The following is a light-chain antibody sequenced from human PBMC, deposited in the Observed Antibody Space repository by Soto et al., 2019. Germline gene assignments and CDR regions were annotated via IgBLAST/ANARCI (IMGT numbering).Light chain of an antibody. CDR2: GAS. Sequence: EIVLTQSTGTLSLSPGERATLSCRASQSVSSSYLAWYQQKPGQAPRLLIYGASSRATGIPDRFSGSGSGTDFTLTISRLEPEDFAVYYCQQYGSSPRVTFGQGTRRRL. V-gene: IGKV3-20*01. CDR3: QQYGSSPRVT. J-gene: IGKJ5*01. CDR1: QSVSSSY.